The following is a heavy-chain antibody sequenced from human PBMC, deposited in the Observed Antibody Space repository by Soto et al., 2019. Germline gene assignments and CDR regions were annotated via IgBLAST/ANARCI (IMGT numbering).Heavy chain of an antibody. CDR1: GGSIGSSSYY. D-gene: IGHD6-13*01. V-gene: IGHV4-39*01. CDR2: IYYSGNT. CDR3: ASIAAPGTTHFDF. J-gene: IGHJ4*02. Sequence: SETLSLTCTVSGGSIGSSSYYWGWIRQSPGKGLEWIGNIYYSGNTFYNPSLQSRVAISVDTSKNQFYLHLSSVTAADTAIFYCASIAAPGTTHFDFWGQGTLVTVSS.